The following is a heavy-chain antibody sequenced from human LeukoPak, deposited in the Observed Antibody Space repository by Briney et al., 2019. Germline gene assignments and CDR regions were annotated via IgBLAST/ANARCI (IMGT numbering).Heavy chain of an antibody. CDR3: VKDLLGYCSSTSCYATGPFDY. J-gene: IGHJ4*02. V-gene: IGHV3-64D*09. CDR1: GFTFSSYS. D-gene: IGHD2-2*01. Sequence: GGSLRLSCAASGFTFSSYSMNWVRQAPGKGLEYVSAISTNGGHTYYADSVQGRFTISRDDSKNTLYLQMSSLRAEDTALYYCVKDLLGYCSSTSCYATGPFDYWGQGTLVTVSS. CDR2: ISTNGGHT.